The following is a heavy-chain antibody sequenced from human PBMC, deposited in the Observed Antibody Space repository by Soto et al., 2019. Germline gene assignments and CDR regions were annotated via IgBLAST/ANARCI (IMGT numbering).Heavy chain of an antibody. CDR2: IVSNGGST. J-gene: IGHJ3*02. CDR3: VKDKDWNSASNDAFDI. CDR1: GGSCLIYN. D-gene: IGHD1-7*01. Sequence: PXSGLRRTCVECGGSCLIYNKHGSRTCPGKGLEYVSAIVSNGGSTYYAASVKGRFTISRDNSKNTLYLQMRSLRAEDRAMYYCVKDKDWNSASNDAFDIWGQGTMVTVSS. V-gene: IGHV3-64D*06.